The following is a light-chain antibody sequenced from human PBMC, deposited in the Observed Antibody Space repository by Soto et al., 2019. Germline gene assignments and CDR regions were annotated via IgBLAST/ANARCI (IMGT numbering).Light chain of an antibody. CDR3: QKYNSAPNT. CDR1: RDISSS. V-gene: IGKV1-27*01. CDR2: AAS. J-gene: IGKJ2*01. Sequence: DVQMTQSPSSLSASVGDRVTITCRASRDISSSLAWYQQKPGKHPKLLIYAASTLHAGVQARFSGSGSGTFFTLTIHSLQPEDVATYYCQKYNSAPNTFGRGTRLEIK.